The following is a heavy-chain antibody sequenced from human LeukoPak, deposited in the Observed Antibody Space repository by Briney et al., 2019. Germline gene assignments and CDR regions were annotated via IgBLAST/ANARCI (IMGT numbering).Heavy chain of an antibody. J-gene: IGHJ4*02. CDR1: GYTFTSYG. V-gene: IGHV1-18*01. CDR2: ISAYNGNT. Sequence: ASVKVSXKASGYTFTSYGISWVRQAPGQGLEWMGWISAYNGNTNYAQRLQGRVTMTTDTSTSTAYMELRSLRSDDTAVYYCARDSYDFWSGYSTIDYWGQGTLVTVSS. D-gene: IGHD3-3*01. CDR3: ARDSYDFWSGYSTIDY.